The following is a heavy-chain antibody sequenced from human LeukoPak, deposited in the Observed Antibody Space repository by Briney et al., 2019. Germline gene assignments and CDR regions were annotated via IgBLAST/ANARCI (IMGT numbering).Heavy chain of an antibody. Sequence: PSETLPLTCTVSGGSISSGSYYWSWIRQPAGKGLEWIGRIYTSGSTNYNPSLKSRVTISVDTSKNQFSLKLSSVTAADTAVYYCARFPGYSYGPHFDYWGQGTLVTVSS. V-gene: IGHV4-61*02. CDR3: ARFPGYSYGPHFDY. J-gene: IGHJ4*02. CDR1: GGSISSGSYY. D-gene: IGHD5-18*01. CDR2: IYTSGST.